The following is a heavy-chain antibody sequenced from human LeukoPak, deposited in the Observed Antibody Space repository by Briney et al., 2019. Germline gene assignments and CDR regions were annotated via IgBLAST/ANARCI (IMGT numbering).Heavy chain of an antibody. CDR3: AKAEYSSSSGIDY. J-gene: IGHJ4*02. V-gene: IGHV3-43D*03. CDR1: GFTFDGYA. Sequence: GGSLRLSCAASGFTFDGYAMHWVRHAPGKGLEWVSLISWDGGSTYYADSVKGRFTISRDNSKNSLYLQMNSLRAEDTALYYCAKAEYSSSSGIDYWGQGTLVTVSS. CDR2: ISWDGGST. D-gene: IGHD6-6*01.